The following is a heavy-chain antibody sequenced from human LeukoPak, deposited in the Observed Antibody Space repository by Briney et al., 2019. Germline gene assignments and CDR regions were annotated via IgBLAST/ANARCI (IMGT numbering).Heavy chain of an antibody. D-gene: IGHD3-10*01. CDR1: GFTFSSYA. CDR2: ISYDGSNK. V-gene: IGHV3-30-3*01. J-gene: IGHJ6*02. CDR3: ARDLRDIQMVRGVIGQYYYYYGMDV. Sequence: GGSLRLSCAASGFTFSSYAMHWVRQAPGKGLEWVAVISYDGSNKYYADSVKGRFTISRDNSKNTLYLQMNSLRAEDTAVYYCARDLRDIQMVRGVIGQYYYYYGMDVWGQGTTVTVSS.